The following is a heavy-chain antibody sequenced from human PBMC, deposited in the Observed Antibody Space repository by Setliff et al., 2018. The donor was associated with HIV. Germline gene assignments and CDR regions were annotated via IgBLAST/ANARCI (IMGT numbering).Heavy chain of an antibody. J-gene: IGHJ4*02. CDR2: FDPEDGET. Sequence: ASVKVSCKVSGFTLREVSMHWVRQAPGKGLEWMGYFDPEDGETVYAQKFQGRVTMTEDTSTNTAYMELSGLRQGDTAVYYCAIDMVGGWLRPMPDFWGQGALVTVSS. CDR3: AIDMVGGWLRPMPDF. D-gene: IGHD2-2*01. CDR1: GFTLREVS. V-gene: IGHV1-24*01.